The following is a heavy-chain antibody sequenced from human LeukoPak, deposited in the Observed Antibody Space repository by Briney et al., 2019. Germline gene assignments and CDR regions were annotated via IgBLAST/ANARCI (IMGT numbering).Heavy chain of an antibody. Sequence: ASVKVSCKASGYTFTSYYMHWVRQAPGQGLEWMGWINPNSGGTNYAQKFQGRVTMTRDTSISTAYMELSRLRSDDTAVYYCARGVGATMGYYYYYGMDVWGQGTTVTVSS. CDR1: GYTFTSYY. J-gene: IGHJ6*02. V-gene: IGHV1-2*02. CDR2: INPNSGGT. D-gene: IGHD1-26*01. CDR3: ARGVGATMGYYYYYGMDV.